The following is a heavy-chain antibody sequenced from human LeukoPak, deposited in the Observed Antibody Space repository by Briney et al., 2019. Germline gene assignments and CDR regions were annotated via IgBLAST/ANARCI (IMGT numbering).Heavy chain of an antibody. V-gene: IGHV4-4*07. CDR3: AREPPRRNIVVVVAATVEAFDI. CDR2: IYTSGST. Sequence: PSETLSLTCAVPGGSISSYYWSRIRQPAGKGLEWIGRIYTSGSTNYNPSLKSRVTMSVDTSKNQFSLKLSSVTAADTAVYCCAREPPRRNIVVVVAATVEAFDIWGQGTMVTVSS. D-gene: IGHD2-15*01. CDR1: GGSISSYY. J-gene: IGHJ3*02.